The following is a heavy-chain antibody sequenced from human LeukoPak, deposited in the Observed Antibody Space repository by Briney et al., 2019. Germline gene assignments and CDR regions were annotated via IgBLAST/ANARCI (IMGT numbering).Heavy chain of an antibody. CDR3: ARRDSGWTSYYFDY. D-gene: IGHD6-19*01. J-gene: IGHJ4*02. CDR1: GGSISSSSYY. CDR2: IYYSGST. V-gene: IGHV4-39*01. Sequence: SETLPLTCTVSGGSISSSSYYWGWIRQPPGKGLEWIGSIYYSGSTYYNPSLKSRVTISVDTSKNQFSLKLSSVTAADTAVYYCARRDSGWTSYYFDYWGQGTLVTVSS.